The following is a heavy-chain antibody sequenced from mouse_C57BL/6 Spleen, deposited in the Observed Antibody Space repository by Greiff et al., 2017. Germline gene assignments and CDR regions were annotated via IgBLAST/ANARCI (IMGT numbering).Heavy chain of an antibody. CDR1: GFSLTSYG. J-gene: IGHJ1*03. CDR2: IWSGGST. Sequence: QVHVKQSGPGLVQPSQSLSITCTVSGFSLTSYGVHWVRQSPGKGLEWLGVIWSGGSTDYNAAFISRLSISKDNSKSQVFFKMNSLQADDTAIYYCARNRAPIYYDYDGYFDVWGTGTTVTVSS. D-gene: IGHD2-4*01. V-gene: IGHV2-2*01. CDR3: ARNRAPIYYDYDGYFDV.